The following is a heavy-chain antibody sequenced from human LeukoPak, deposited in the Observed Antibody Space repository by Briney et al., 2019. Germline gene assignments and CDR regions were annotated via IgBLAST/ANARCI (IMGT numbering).Heavy chain of an antibody. CDR2: ISSSSSYI. V-gene: IGHV3-21*04. J-gene: IGHJ4*02. D-gene: IGHD3-10*01. CDR3: ARDLRGGQLDY. CDR1: GFTFSSYS. Sequence: GGSLRLSCAASGFTFSSYSMNWVRQAPGKGLKWVSSISSSSSYIYYADSVKGRFTISRDNAKNSLYLQMNSLRAEDTAVYYCARDLRGGQLDYWGQGTLVTVSS.